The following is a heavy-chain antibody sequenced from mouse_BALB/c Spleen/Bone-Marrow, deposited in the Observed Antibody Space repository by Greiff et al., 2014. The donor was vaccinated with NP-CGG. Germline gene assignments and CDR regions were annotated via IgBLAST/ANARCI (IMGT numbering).Heavy chain of an antibody. V-gene: IGHV6-6*02. CDR2: IRLKSNNYAT. D-gene: IGHD2-4*01. CDR3: TRRDYDLFGY. Sequence: EVQLVESGGGLVQPGGSMKLSCVASGFTFSNYWMNWVRQSPEKGLERVAEIRLKSNNYATHYAESVKGRFTISRDDSKSSVYLQMNNLRAEDTGIYYCTRRDYDLFGYWGQGTLVTVSA. CDR1: GFTFSNYW. J-gene: IGHJ3*01.